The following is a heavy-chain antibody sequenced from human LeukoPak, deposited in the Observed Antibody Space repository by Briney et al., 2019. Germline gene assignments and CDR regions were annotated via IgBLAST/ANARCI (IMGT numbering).Heavy chain of an antibody. CDR2: ISYDGSNK. J-gene: IGHJ6*02. CDR1: GFTFSSYG. CDR3: ARAGYGGYVSYYGIDV. Sequence: GGSLRLSCAASGFTFSSYGMHWVRQAPGKGLEWVAVISYDGSNKYYADSVKGRFTISRDNSKNTLYLQTNSLRAEDMAVYYCARAGYGGYVSYYGIDVWGQGTTVTVSS. D-gene: IGHD4-17*01. V-gene: IGHV3-30*03.